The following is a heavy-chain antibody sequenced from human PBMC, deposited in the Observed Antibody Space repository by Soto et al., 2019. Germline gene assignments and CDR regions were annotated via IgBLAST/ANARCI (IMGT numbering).Heavy chain of an antibody. CDR3: ARGGRDILTGYYDY. Sequence: GGSLRLSCAASGFTFSSYSMNWVRQAPGKGLEWVSYISSSSSTIYYADSVKGRFTISRDNAKNSLYLQMNSLRAEDTAVYYCARGGRDILTGYYDYWGQGTLVTVSS. V-gene: IGHV3-48*01. CDR1: GFTFSSYS. D-gene: IGHD3-9*01. CDR2: ISSSSSTI. J-gene: IGHJ4*02.